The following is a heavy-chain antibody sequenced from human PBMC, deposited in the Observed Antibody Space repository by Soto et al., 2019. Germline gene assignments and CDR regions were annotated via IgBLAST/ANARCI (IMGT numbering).Heavy chain of an antibody. Sequence: PGGSLRLSLAAAKSIFTGYSMHWVRQTPGKGREWAAVIGFDGTNKYYADSVGGRFNISRDNSKNMLSLQRHSLRVEDTAVYYCARDGIGGTVFHGYLAYWGQGTLVTVSS. CDR3: ARDGIGGTVFHGYLAY. J-gene: IGHJ4*02. V-gene: IGHV3-33*01. D-gene: IGHD1-1*01. CDR1: KSIFTGYS. CDR2: IGFDGTNK.